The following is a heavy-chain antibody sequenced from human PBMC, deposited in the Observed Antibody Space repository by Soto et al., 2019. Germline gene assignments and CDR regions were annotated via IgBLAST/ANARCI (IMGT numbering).Heavy chain of an antibody. CDR1: GYTFTSYA. J-gene: IGHJ4*02. D-gene: IGHD6-19*01. CDR3: ARDRKWLAQSEYYLDY. Sequence: QVQLVQSGAEVKKPGASVKVSCKASGYTFTSYAMHGVRQAPGQWLEWMGWINAGSGNTKYSQKFHGRVTIIRDTSANTDYMELSSLRSEDTAVYYCARDRKWLAQSEYYLDYWGQGTLVTVSS. CDR2: INAGSGNT. V-gene: IGHV1-3*01.